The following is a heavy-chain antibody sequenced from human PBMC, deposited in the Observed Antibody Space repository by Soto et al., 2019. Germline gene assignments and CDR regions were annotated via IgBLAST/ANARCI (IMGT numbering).Heavy chain of an antibody. V-gene: IGHV4-39*02. CDR1: GGSISSSSYY. D-gene: IGHD5-12*01. CDR2: IYYSGST. Sequence: SETLSLTCTVSGGSISSSSYYWGWIRQPPGKGLEWIGSIYYSGSTYYNPSLKSRVTISVDTSKNQFSLKLSSVTAADTAVYYCARDLEDSGYAPSQGMDVWGQGTTVTVSS. J-gene: IGHJ6*02. CDR3: ARDLEDSGYAPSQGMDV.